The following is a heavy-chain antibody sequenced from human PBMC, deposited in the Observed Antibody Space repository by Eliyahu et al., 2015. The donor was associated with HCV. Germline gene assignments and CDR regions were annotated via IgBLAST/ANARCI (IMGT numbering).Heavy chain of an antibody. V-gene: IGHV4-39*01. CDR2: MYYSGSGST. CDR3: ARHSGSYAYTSFDS. D-gene: IGHD3-16*01. J-gene: IGHJ4*02. Sequence: QLQLQESGPGLVKPSXTLSLTCTVSGGSVSSXSYYWGWIRQPPGKGLEWIGTMYYSGSGSTYYNPSLKSRVTTSIDTSKNQFSLILSSVTAADTAVYYCARHSGSYAYTSFDSWGQGILVSVSS. CDR1: GGSVSSXSYY.